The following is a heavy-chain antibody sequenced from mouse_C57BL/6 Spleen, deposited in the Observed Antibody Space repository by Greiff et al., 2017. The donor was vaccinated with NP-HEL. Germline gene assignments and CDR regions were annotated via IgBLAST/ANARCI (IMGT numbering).Heavy chain of an antibody. V-gene: IGHV2-5*01. CDR1: GFSLTSYG. CDR3: AKGDDYDGGRFAY. CDR2: IWRGGST. Sequence: QVQLKESGPGLVQPSQSLSITCTVSGFSLTSYGVHWVRQSPGKGLEWLGVIWRGGSTDYNAAFMSRLSITKDNSKSQVFFKMNSLQADDTAIYYCAKGDDYDGGRFAYWGQGTLVTVSA. J-gene: IGHJ3*01. D-gene: IGHD2-4*01.